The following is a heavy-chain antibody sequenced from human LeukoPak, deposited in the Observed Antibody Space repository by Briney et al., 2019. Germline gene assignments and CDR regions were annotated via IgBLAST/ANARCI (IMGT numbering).Heavy chain of an antibody. D-gene: IGHD2-15*01. V-gene: IGHV4-39*07. CDR3: ARGIPLSYRYCSGGSCYFNWFDP. CDR2: IYYSGST. CDR1: GGSISSSSYY. Sequence: PSETLSLTCTVSGGSISSSSYYWGWIRQPPGKGLEWIGSIYYSGSTYYNPSLKSRVTISVDTSKNQFSLKLSSVTAADTAVYYCARGIPLSYRYCSGGSCYFNWFDPWGQGTLVTVSS. J-gene: IGHJ5*02.